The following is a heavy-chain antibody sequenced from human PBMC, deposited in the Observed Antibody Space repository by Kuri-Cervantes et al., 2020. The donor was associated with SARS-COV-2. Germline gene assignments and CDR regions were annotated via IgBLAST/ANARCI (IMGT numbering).Heavy chain of an antibody. CDR2: IRPSGGSK. CDR1: GFPFNGYY. D-gene: IGHD3-9*01. V-gene: IGHV3-11*04. J-gene: IGHJ4*02. CDR3: ARIVRYFDQLDY. Sequence: GESLKISCAASGFPFNGYYFTWIRQAPGKGLEWVSSIRPSGGSKFYADSVKGRFTISRDDAKSSVYLQMNSLRGEDTAVYYCARIVRYFDQLDYWGQGTLVTVSS.